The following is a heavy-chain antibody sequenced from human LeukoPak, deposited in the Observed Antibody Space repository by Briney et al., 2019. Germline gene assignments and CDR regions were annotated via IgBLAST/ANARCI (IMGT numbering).Heavy chain of an antibody. Sequence: GESLKISCKASGYSFTTYWIGWVRQMPGKGLEWMGNIYPGDSDTRYSPSFQGQVTISADKSISTAYLQWSSLKASDTAMYYCARHGYYDSSGYYYYYYGMDVWGQGTTVTVSS. CDR2: IYPGDSDT. J-gene: IGHJ6*02. V-gene: IGHV5-51*01. D-gene: IGHD3-22*01. CDR3: ARHGYYDSSGYYYYYYGMDV. CDR1: GYSFTTYW.